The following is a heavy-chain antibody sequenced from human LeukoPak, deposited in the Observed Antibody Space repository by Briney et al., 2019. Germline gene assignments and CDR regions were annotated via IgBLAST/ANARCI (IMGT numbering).Heavy chain of an antibody. V-gene: IGHV1-69*05. J-gene: IGHJ5*01. D-gene: IGHD3-3*01. CDR3: ARALPDFWSGYDWFDS. CDR2: IIPIFGTA. Sequence: SVKVSCKASGGTFSSYAISWVRQAPGQGLEWMGGIIPIFGTANYAQKFQGRVTITTDESTSTAYKELSSLRSEDTAVYYCARALPDFWSGYDWFDSWGQGTLVTVSS. CDR1: GGTFSSYA.